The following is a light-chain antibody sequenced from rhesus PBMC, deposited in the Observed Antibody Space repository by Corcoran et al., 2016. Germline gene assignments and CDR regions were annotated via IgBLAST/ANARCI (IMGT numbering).Light chain of an antibody. Sequence: DIVLTQSPASLAVSPGQRATITCRASESVSFLGINLIHWYQQNPGQPPKLLNYHASIKDPGVPARFSGGGSGTDFTLTINPVEADDAADYYCLQSKTSPFTFGPVPKLDIK. CDR1: ESVSFLGINL. CDR3: LQSKTSPFT. J-gene: IGKJ3*01. CDR2: HAS. V-gene: IGKV7-13*01.